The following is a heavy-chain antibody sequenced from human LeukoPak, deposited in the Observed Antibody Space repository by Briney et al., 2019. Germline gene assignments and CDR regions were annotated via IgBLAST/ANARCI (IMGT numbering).Heavy chain of an antibody. Sequence: GGSLRLSCAASGFTFSSYAMSWVRQAPGKGLEWVSAISGSGGSTYYADSVKGRFTISRDNSKNTLYLQMNSLRAEDTAVYYCARFPVGYSYGLDAFDIWGQGTMVTVSS. CDR1: GFTFSSYA. J-gene: IGHJ3*02. D-gene: IGHD5-18*01. V-gene: IGHV3-23*01. CDR2: ISGSGGST. CDR3: ARFPVGYSYGLDAFDI.